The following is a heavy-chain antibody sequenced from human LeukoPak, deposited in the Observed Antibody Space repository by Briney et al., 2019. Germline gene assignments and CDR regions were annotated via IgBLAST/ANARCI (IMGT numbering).Heavy chain of an antibody. Sequence: SQTLSLTCTVSGGSISSGDYYRSWIRQPPGKGLEWIGYIYYSGSTYYNPSLKSRVTISVDTSKNQFSLKLSSVTAADTAVYYCASTSTTPGLFDYWGQGTLVTVSS. CDR3: ASTSTTPGLFDY. CDR2: IYYSGST. CDR1: GGSISSGDYY. V-gene: IGHV4-30-4*08. J-gene: IGHJ4*02. D-gene: IGHD2-15*01.